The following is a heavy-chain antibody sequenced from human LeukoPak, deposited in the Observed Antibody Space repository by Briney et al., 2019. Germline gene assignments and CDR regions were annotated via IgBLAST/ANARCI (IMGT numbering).Heavy chain of an antibody. Sequence: ASVKVSCKVSGYTLTELSMHWVRQAPGKGLEWMGGFDPEDGETIYAQKFQGRVTMTEDTSTDTVYMELSSLRSEDTAVYYCATPEQQQLIDAFDIWGQRTMVTVSS. V-gene: IGHV1-24*01. J-gene: IGHJ3*02. CDR3: ATPEQQQLIDAFDI. D-gene: IGHD6-13*01. CDR2: FDPEDGET. CDR1: GYTLTELS.